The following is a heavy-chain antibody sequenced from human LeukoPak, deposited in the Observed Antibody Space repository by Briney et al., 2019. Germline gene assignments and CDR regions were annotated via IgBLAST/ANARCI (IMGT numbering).Heavy chain of an antibody. Sequence: ASVKVSCKASGYTFTSSYMHWVRQAPGQGLEWMGIINPSGGSTSYAQKFQGRVTMTRDTSTSTVYMELSSLRSEDTAVYYCARQGTSATAGFDPWGQGTLVTVSS. D-gene: IGHD5-12*01. J-gene: IGHJ5*02. V-gene: IGHV1-46*01. CDR3: ARQGTSATAGFDP. CDR1: GYTFTSSY. CDR2: INPSGGST.